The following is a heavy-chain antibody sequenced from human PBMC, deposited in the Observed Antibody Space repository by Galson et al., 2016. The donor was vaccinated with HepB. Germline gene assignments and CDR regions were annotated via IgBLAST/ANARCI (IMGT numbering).Heavy chain of an antibody. J-gene: IGHJ3*02. V-gene: IGHV1-69*04. D-gene: IGHD3-22*01. CDR3: GRDVQYYYDSSVYYGAFDI. Sequence: SVKVSCKASGGTFSNYTISWVRQAPGQGLEWMGRIIPSLDLAKYAQKFQGRVTITADKSTSTTYMELTSLRSEDTAVYYWGRDVQYYYDSSVYYGAFDIWGQGTMVTVSS. CDR2: IIPSLDLA. CDR1: GGTFSNYT.